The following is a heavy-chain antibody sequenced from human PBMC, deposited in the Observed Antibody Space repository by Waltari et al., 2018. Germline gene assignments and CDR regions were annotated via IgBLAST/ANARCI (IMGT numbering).Heavy chain of an antibody. CDR2: INYSGST. D-gene: IGHD6-6*01. Sequence: QVQLQESGPGLGKSSGTLSLTCTVSGGSLCTNPFYWAWIRQPPGKRMEWMASINYSGSTYYMPSLKSRVTISVDTSRNQLSLRLTSVTAADTAVYFCVREWSSSSSWFDPWGQGTLVTVSS. J-gene: IGHJ5*02. CDR1: GGSLCTNPFY. CDR3: VREWSSSSSWFDP. V-gene: IGHV4-39*07.